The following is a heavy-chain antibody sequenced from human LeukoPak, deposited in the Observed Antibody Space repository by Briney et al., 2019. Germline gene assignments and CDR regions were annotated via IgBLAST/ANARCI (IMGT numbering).Heavy chain of an antibody. J-gene: IGHJ4*02. D-gene: IGHD2-2*01. CDR1: GGTFSSYA. V-gene: IGHV1-69*04. CDR3: ARAHPSYCSSTSCPFDY. Sequence: SVKVSCKASGGTFSSYAISWVRQAPGQGLEWMGRIIPILGIANYAQKFQGRVTITTDESTSTAYMELSSLRSEDTAVYYCARAHPSYCSSTSCPFDYWGQGTLVTVSS. CDR2: IIPILGIA.